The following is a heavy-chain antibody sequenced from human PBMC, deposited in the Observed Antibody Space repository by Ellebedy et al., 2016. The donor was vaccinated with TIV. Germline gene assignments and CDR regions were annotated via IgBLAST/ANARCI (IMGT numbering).Heavy chain of an antibody. V-gene: IGHV3-7*01. CDR1: GFNFSNFW. CDR2: TKGDGSES. Sequence: GGSLRLSCAGSGFNFSNFWMSWVRQAPGKGLEWVAFTKGDGSESHYVDSVKGRFTISRDNGKKSLYLQMNSLSAEDTAVYYGARYVRALDYWGQGTLVTLSS. D-gene: IGHD3-10*02. CDR3: ARYVRALDY. J-gene: IGHJ4*02.